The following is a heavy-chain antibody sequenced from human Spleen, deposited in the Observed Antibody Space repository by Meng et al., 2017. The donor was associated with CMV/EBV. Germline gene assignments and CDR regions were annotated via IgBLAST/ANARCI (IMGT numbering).Heavy chain of an antibody. J-gene: IGHJ6*02. Sequence: GGSLRLSCAASGFTFSSYAMHWVRQAPGKGLEWVAVISYDGSNKYYADSVKGRFTISRDNAKNSLYLQMNSLRAEDTAVYYCARGAAVAKNYYYGMDVWGQGTTVTVSS. CDR1: GFTFSSYA. CDR2: ISYDGSNK. V-gene: IGHV3-30-3*01. CDR3: ARGAAVAKNYYYGMDV. D-gene: IGHD6-19*01.